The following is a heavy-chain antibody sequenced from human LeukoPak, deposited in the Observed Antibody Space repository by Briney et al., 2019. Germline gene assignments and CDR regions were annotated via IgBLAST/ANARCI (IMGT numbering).Heavy chain of an antibody. CDR2: ISSSSSYI. V-gene: IGHV3-21*01. Sequence: PGGSLRLSCAASGFTFRSYSMNWVRQAPGKGLEWVSSISSSSSYIYYADSVKGRFTISRDNAKNSLYLQMNSLRAEDTAVYYCARDQSPQRLWFGELLSPRDYYYGMDVWGQGTTVTVSS. D-gene: IGHD3-10*01. CDR3: ARDQSPQRLWFGELLSPRDYYYGMDV. J-gene: IGHJ6*02. CDR1: GFTFRSYS.